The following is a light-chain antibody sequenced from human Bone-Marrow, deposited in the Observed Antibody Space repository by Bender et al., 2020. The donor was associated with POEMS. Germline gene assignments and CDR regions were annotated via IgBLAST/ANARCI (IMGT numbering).Light chain of an antibody. CDR1: SGYSKYP. CDR3: QTWDADTVI. V-gene: IGLV4-69*01. CDR2: VNSDGSH. Sequence: QLVLTQSPSASASLGASVKLTCTLSSGYSKYPVSWHQQRPQKGPRYLMRVNSDGSHNKGDGIPERFSGSSSGAERSLIIFSLQSEDAASYYCQTWDADTVIFGGGTALTVL. J-gene: IGLJ2*01.